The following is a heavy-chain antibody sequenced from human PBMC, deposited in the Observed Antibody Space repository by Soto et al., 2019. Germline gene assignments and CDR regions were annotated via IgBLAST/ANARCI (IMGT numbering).Heavy chain of an antibody. V-gene: IGHV1-18*01. J-gene: IGHJ6*02. CDR3: ASDTVGATRGVYYYYYGMDV. CDR2: ISAYNGNT. Sequence: ASVKVSCKASGYTFTSYCISWVRQAPGQGLEWMGWISAYNGNTNYAQKLQGRVTMTTDTSTSTAYMELRSLRSDDTAVYYCASDTVGATRGVYYYYYGMDVWGQGTTVTVSS. CDR1: GYTFTSYC. D-gene: IGHD1-26*01.